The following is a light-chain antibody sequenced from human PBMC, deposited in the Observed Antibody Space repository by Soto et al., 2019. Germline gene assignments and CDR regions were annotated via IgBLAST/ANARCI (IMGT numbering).Light chain of an antibody. CDR2: DAS. CDR3: QQYGRSQFT. CDR1: QSVSSNY. J-gene: IGKJ3*01. V-gene: IGKV3-20*01. Sequence: EIVLTQSPGTLSLSPGERATLSYRASQSVSSNYLAWYQQIPGQAPRLLIYDASRRATGIPDRFSGSGSGTDFTLTISRLEPEDFAVYYCQQYGRSQFTFGPGTKVDIK.